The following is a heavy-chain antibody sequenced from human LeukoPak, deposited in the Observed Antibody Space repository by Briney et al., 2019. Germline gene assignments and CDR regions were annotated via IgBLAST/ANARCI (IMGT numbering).Heavy chain of an antibody. J-gene: IGHJ4*02. CDR3: VATTYSDYDGFDY. D-gene: IGHD4-11*01. Sequence: ASVKVSCKASGYTFTGYYMHWVRQAPGQGLEWMGWINPNTGDTNYAQNFQGRVAMTRDTSISTAYMELSRLRSDDTAMFYCVATTYSDYDGFDYWGQGTLVTVSS. CDR2: INPNTGDT. V-gene: IGHV1-2*02. CDR1: GYTFTGYY.